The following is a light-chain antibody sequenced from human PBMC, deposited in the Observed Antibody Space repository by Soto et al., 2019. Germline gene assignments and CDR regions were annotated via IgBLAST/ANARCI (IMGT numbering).Light chain of an antibody. J-gene: IGLJ2*01. CDR1: SSDVGGYNY. Sequence: QSALTQPRSVSGSPGQSVTISCTGTSSDVGGYNYVSWYQRHPGKAPKLIISDVTKRPSGVPDRFSGSKSGNTASLTISGLQAEDEADYDCCSYAGSDILIFGGGTKVNVL. CDR2: DVT. CDR3: CSYAGSDILI. V-gene: IGLV2-11*01.